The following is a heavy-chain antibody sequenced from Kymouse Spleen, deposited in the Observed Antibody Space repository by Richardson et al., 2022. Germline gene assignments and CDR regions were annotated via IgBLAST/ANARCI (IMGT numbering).Heavy chain of an antibody. J-gene: IGHJ6*02. CDR3: ARDTIGSYSYYYYGMDV. D-gene: IGHD1-26*01. CDR2: INWNGGST. CDR1: GFTFDDYG. Sequence: EVQLVESGGGVVRPGGSLRLSCAASGFTFDDYGMSWVRQAPGKGLEWVSGINWNGGSTGYADSVKGRFTISRDNAKNSLYLQMNSLRAEDTALYYCARDTIGSYSYYYYGMDVWGQGTTVTVSS. V-gene: IGHV3-20*d01.